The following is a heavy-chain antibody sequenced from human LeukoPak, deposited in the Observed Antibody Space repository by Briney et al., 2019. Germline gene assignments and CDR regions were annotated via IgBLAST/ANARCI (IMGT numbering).Heavy chain of an antibody. CDR2: IKQDGSEK. D-gene: IGHD3-10*01. J-gene: IGHJ4*02. CDR1: GFTFSTYW. Sequence: GGSLRLSCAASGFTFSTYWMSWVRQAPGKGLEWVANIKQDGSEKHYVDSVKGRFTISRDNTNNSLFLQMDSVRAEDTAFYYCSREDYFGSGSPAYWGQGTLVTVSS. V-gene: IGHV3-7*01. CDR3: SREDYFGSGSPAY.